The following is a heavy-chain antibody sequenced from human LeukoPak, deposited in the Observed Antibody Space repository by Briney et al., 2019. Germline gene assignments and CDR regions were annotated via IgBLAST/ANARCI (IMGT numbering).Heavy chain of an antibody. CDR2: IDSVGTS. J-gene: IGHJ3*01. D-gene: IGHD3-10*01. CDR1: GGSINKYF. Sequence: SETLSLTCIVSGGSINKYFWNWIRQPAGKGLEWIGRIDSVGTSNYNPSLRGRVTMSVDTSKSHFSLGVTSMTAADTAMYYCARVCGSATNYRLCGFDVWGQGTVVTVSS. V-gene: IGHV4-4*07. CDR3: ARVCGSATNYRLCGFDV.